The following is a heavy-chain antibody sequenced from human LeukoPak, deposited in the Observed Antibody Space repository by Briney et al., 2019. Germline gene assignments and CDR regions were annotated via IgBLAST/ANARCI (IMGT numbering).Heavy chain of an antibody. J-gene: IGHJ4*02. V-gene: IGHV3-9*01. CDR3: AKAYYSDYYELFFDF. D-gene: IGHD4-11*01. Sequence: QPVRSLRLSCAASGFTFADYAMPWVRQAPGKGLEWVSGINWNGGNIGYADSVKGRFTISRDTAKNSLYLQMYSLRTEHTALYYFAKAYYSDYYELFFDFGGQGTLVTVSS. CDR1: GFTFADYA. CDR2: INWNGGNI.